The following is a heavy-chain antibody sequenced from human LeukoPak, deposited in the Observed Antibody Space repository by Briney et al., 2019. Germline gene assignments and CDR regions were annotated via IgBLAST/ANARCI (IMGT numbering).Heavy chain of an antibody. D-gene: IGHD1-1*01. V-gene: IGHV3-66*01. CDR2: IYSDRST. CDR3: AREGPGTTFDY. Sequence: GGSLRLSCAASGFTVSSKCMSWVRQAPGKGLEWVSVIYSDRSTYYADSVKGRFTISRDNSKNTLYLQMNSLRAEDTAVYYCAREGPGTTFDYWGQGTLVTVSS. J-gene: IGHJ4*02. CDR1: GFTVSSKC.